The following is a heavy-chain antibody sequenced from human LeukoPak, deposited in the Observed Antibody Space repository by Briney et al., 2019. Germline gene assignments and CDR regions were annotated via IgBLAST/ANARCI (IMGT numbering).Heavy chain of an antibody. V-gene: IGHV4-59*08. D-gene: IGHD5-18*01. CDR3: ARLHDGYRYGADY. CDR1: GGSISSYY. J-gene: IGHJ4*02. CDR2: IYYSGST. Sequence: SETLSLSCTVSGGSISSYYWSWIRQPPGKGLEWIGYIYYSGSTNYNPSLKSRVTISVDTSKNQFSLKLSPVTAADTAVYYCARLHDGYRYGADYWGQGTLVTAS.